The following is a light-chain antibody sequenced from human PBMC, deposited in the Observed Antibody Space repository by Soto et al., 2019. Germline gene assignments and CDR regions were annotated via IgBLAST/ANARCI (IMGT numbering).Light chain of an antibody. J-gene: IGLJ1*01. CDR1: SSDVSAYTF. Sequence: QSALTQPASVSGSPGQSITISCTGTSSDVSAYTFVSWYQQHPDKVPKLMIFDVSRRPSGVSDRFSGSKSGNTASLTISGLQPEDEADYYCSSYTSSSTHVFGSGTKLTVL. CDR2: DVS. V-gene: IGLV2-14*03. CDR3: SSYTSSSTHV.